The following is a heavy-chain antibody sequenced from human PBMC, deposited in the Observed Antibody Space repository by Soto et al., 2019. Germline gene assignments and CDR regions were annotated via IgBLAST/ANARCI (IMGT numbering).Heavy chain of an antibody. CDR3: ARDQDDVTQRYSSSWYYYYYGMDV. Sequence: GGSLRLSCAASGFTFSSYSMNWVRQAPGKGLEWVSYISSSSSTIYYADSVKGRFTISRDNAKNSLYLQMTSLRDEDTAVYYCARDQDDVTQRYSSSWYYYYYGMDVWGQGTTVTVSS. CDR1: GFTFSSYS. CDR2: ISSSSSTI. D-gene: IGHD6-13*01. J-gene: IGHJ6*02. V-gene: IGHV3-48*02.